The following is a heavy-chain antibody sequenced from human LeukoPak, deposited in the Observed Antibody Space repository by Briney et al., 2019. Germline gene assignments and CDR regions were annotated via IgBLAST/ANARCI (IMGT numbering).Heavy chain of an antibody. CDR3: AKNKGWELPAELDS. Sequence: GGSLRLSCAASGFTFKNSWMSCVRQAPGKGLEWVANINQDGDEKYYVDSVKGRFTISRDDAQTSVYLQLSSLRAEDTAVYYCAKNKGWELPAELDSWGQGALVIVSS. J-gene: IGHJ4*02. CDR1: GFTFKNSW. V-gene: IGHV3-7*01. D-gene: IGHD2-15*01. CDR2: INQDGDEK.